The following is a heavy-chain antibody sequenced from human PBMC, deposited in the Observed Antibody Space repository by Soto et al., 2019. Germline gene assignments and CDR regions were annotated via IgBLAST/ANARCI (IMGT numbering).Heavy chain of an antibody. CDR1: GFKISSSS. D-gene: IGHD2-15*01. CDR3: ARDCSGGSCYPGMDV. CDR2: ISDSGYI. V-gene: IGHV3-21*05. J-gene: IGHJ6*02. Sequence: GGSLRLSCAAFGFKISSSSMNWVRQAPGRGLEWVAYISDSGYIFSTDSVRGRFTISRDNAKNSVYLQINSLRAEDTAVYFCARDCSGGSCYPGMDVWGQGTTVTVSS.